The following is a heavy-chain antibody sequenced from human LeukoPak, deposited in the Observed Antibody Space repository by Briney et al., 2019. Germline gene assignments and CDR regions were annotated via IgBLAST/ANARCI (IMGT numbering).Heavy chain of an antibody. V-gene: IGHV4-31*03. J-gene: IGHJ6*02. CDR2: IYQNGDT. CDR1: GDSISNGAYY. CDR3: ARDRGDGMDV. Sequence: PSQTLSLTCIVSGDSISNGAYYWSWIRQHPGKGLEWIGHIYQNGDTFYNPSLKSRVNISMDASQSQFSLELISVTAADTAVYHCARDRGDGMDVWGQGTTVTVS.